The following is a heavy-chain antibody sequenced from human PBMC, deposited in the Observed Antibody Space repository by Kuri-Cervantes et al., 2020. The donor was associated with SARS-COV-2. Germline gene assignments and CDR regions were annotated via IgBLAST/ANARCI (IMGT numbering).Heavy chain of an antibody. CDR3: AKGDYKALDY. D-gene: IGHD4-11*01. CDR1: GFTFSSYS. Sequence: ETLSLTCAASGFTFSSYSMNWVRQAPGKGLEWVSAISGSGGSTYYADSVKGRFTISRDNSKNTLYLQMNSLRAEDTAVYYCAKGDYKALDYWGQGTLVTVSS. J-gene: IGHJ4*02. CDR2: ISGSGGST. V-gene: IGHV3-23*01.